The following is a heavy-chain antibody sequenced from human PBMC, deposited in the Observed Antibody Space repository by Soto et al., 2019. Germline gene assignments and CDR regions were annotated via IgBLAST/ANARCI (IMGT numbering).Heavy chain of an antibody. CDR2: ISYDGSNK. CDR1: GFTFSSYA. Sequence: QVQLVESGGGVVQPGRSLRLSCAASGFTFSSYAMHWVRQAPGKGLEWVAVISYDGSNKYYADSVKGRFTISRDNSKNTLYLQMNSLRAADTAVYYCARAPPPYYYYGMDVWGPGTTVTVSS. J-gene: IGHJ6*02. CDR3: ARAPPPYYYYGMDV. V-gene: IGHV3-30-3*01.